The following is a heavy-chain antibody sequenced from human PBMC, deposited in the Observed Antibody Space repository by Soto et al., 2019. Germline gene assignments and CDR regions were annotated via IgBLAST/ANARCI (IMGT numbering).Heavy chain of an antibody. CDR1: GYTFTSPD. J-gene: IGHJ6*03. V-gene: IGHV1-8*01. D-gene: IGHD2-15*01. CDR3: ARGPVQFLPATYYYYYMDV. Sequence: ASVKVSCKASGYTFTSPDINWVRQATGQGLEWMGWMNPNSGNTGDAQKFQGRVTMTRNTSISTAHMELSSLRSEDTAVYYCARGPVQFLPATYYYYYMDVWSKGTTVTVAS. CDR2: MNPNSGNT.